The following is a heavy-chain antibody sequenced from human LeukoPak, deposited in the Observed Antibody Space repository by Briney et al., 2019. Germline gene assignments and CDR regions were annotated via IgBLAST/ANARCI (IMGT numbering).Heavy chain of an antibody. J-gene: IGHJ3*02. CDR3: AREPPRTYYDILTGYYWSYAFDI. V-gene: IGHV4-39*07. D-gene: IGHD3-9*01. Sequence: PSETLSLTCTVSGGSISSSSYYWGWIRQPPGKGLEWIGSIYYSGSTYYNPSLKSRVTISVDTSKNQFSLKLSSVTAADTAVYYCAREPPRTYYDILTGYYWSYAFDIWGKGTMVTVSS. CDR1: GGSISSSSYY. CDR2: IYYSGST.